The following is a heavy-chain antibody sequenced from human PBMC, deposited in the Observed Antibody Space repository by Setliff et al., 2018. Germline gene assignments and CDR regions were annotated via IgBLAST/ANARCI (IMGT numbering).Heavy chain of an antibody. Sequence: PSETLSLTCAVSGASIRNNYYWGWIRQPPGKGLEWIGSIYYSGNTYYNPSLESRLTISVDTAQNQFSLRLTSVTAADTAVYYCARTGTYRYFDHWGQGALVTVSS. CDR3: ARTGTYRYFDH. CDR1: GASIRNNYY. V-gene: IGHV4-39*01. CDR2: IYYSGNT. D-gene: IGHD1-1*01. J-gene: IGHJ4*02.